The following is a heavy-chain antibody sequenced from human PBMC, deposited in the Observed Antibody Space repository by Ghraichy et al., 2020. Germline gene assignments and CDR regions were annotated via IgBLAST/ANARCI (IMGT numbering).Heavy chain of an antibody. CDR3: ARHGSDIVVVPAAKGVDYYYYGMDA. CDR1: GYSFTNYW. Sequence: GGSLRLSCKGSGYSFTNYWIGWVRQMPGKGLEWMGIIYPGDSDTRYSPSFQGQVTISADKSISTAYLQWSSLKASDTAMYYCARHGSDIVVVPAAKGVDYYYYGMDAWGQGTTVTVSS. CDR2: IYPGDSDT. D-gene: IGHD2-2*01. V-gene: IGHV5-51*01. J-gene: IGHJ6*02.